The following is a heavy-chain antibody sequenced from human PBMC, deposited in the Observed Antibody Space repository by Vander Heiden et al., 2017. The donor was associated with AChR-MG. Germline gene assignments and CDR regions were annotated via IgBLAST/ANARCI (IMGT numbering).Heavy chain of an antibody. J-gene: IGHJ3*02. D-gene: IGHD6-6*01. V-gene: IGHV4-34*01. Sequence: QVQLQQWGAGLLKPSVTLYLTCAVYGGSFSGYYWSWIRQHPGKGLEWSGKINHSGSTNYNPSLKSRVTISVDTCKNQFSLKLSSVTAADTAVYYCARSRIAARRLKAFDIWGQGTMVTVSS. CDR1: GGSFSGYY. CDR3: ARSRIAARRLKAFDI. CDR2: INHSGST.